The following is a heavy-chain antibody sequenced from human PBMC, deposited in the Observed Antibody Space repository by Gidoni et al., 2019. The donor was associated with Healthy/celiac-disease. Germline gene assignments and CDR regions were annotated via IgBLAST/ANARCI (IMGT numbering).Heavy chain of an antibody. CDR1: AGSISSSNW. V-gene: IGHV4-4*02. CDR3: ARELRGYSVLFRGWFDP. CDR2: IYHSGST. D-gene: IGHD3-22*01. J-gene: IGHJ5*02. Sequence: QVQLQESGLGLVKPSGTLSLTCAVSAGSISSSNWWSWVRQPPGQGLEWIGEIYHSGSTNYNPSLKSRVTISVDKSKNQFSLKLSSVTAADTAVYYCARELRGYSVLFRGWFDPWGQGTLVTVSS.